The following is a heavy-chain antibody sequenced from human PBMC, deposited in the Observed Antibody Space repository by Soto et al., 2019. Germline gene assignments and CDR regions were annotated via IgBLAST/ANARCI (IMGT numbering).Heavy chain of an antibody. D-gene: IGHD3-9*01. CDR2: INHSGST. J-gene: IGHJ4*02. V-gene: IGHV4-34*01. CDR3: ARRRYLNYFDY. Sequence: SETLSLTCAVYGGSFSGYYWSWIRQPPGKGLEWIGEINHSGSTNYNPSLKSRVTISVDTSKNQFSLKLSSVTAADTAVYYCARRRYLNYFDYWGQGTLVTVSS. CDR1: GGSFSGYY.